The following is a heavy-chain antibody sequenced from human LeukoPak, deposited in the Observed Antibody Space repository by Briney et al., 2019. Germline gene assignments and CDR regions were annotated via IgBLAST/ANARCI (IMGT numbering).Heavy chain of an antibody. CDR3: ARADEYSGYDY. D-gene: IGHD5-12*01. CDR1: GGSISSSYW. V-gene: IGHV4-4*02. Sequence: PSETLSLTCAVSGGSISSSYWWTWVRQPPGKGLEWSGEIYHSGSTNYNAPFKSRVNISVDKSKNQFSLKLSSVTAADTAVYYCARADEYSGYDYWGQGTLVTVSS. CDR2: IYHSGST. J-gene: IGHJ4*02.